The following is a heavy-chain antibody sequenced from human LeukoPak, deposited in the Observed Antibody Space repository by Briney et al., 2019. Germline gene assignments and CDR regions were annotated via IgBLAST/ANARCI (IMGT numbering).Heavy chain of an antibody. J-gene: IGHJ3*02. CDR2: IIPIFGTA. CDR3: ARAHRQQETGAFDI. Sequence: ASVKVSCKASGGTFSSYAISWVRQAPGQGLEWMGGIIPIFGTANYAQKFQGRVTITTDESTSTVYMELSSLRSEDTAVYYCARAHRQQETGAFDIWGQGTMVTVSS. CDR1: GGTFSSYA. D-gene: IGHD5-18*01. V-gene: IGHV1-69*05.